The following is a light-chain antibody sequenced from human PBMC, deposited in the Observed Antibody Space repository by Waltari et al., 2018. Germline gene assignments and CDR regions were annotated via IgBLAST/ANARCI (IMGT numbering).Light chain of an antibody. J-gene: IGKJ1*01. V-gene: IGKV3-20*01. CDR2: DAS. CDR3: QHYVRLPAT. Sequence: SCRASQGLSRALAWYQQKPGQAPRLLIYDASRRATGIPDRFSGSGSGTDFSLTITRLEPEDFAVYYCQHYVRLPATFGQGTKVEIK. CDR1: QGLSRA.